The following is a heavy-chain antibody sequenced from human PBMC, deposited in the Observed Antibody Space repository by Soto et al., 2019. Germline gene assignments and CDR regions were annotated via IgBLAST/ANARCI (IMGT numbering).Heavy chain of an antibody. D-gene: IGHD6-6*01. CDR2: INHSGST. CDR3: ARAGIAARRTPIDV. V-gene: IGHV4-34*01. CDR1: GGSFSGYY. J-gene: IGHJ6*02. Sequence: PSETLSLTCAVYGGSFSGYYWSWIRQPPGKGLEWIGEINHSGSTNYNPSPKSRVTISEDTSKNQFPLKLSSVTTADTAVYYCARAGIAARRTPIDVWGQGTTVTVSS.